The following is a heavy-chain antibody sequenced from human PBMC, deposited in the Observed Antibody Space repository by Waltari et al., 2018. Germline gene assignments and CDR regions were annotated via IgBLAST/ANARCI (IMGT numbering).Heavy chain of an antibody. D-gene: IGHD3-22*01. CDR3: ARGSGYLVDY. V-gene: IGHV3-48*01. CDR2: INSRSSTI. CDR1: GFPFSSHS. J-gene: IGHJ4*02. Sequence: EVQVVESGGGLVQPGGSLRLSCAASGFPFSSHSMNWVRQAPGKGLEWVSYINSRSSTIYYADSVKGRFTISRDNAKNSLCLQMNSLRAEDTAVYYCARGSGYLVDYWGQGTLVTVSS.